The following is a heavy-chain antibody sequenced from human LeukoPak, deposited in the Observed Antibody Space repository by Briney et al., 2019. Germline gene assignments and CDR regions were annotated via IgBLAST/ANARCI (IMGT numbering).Heavy chain of an antibody. V-gene: IGHV5-51*01. J-gene: IGHJ4*02. CDR1: GYSFTSFW. CDR2: IYPGDSDT. Sequence: GESLKISCKGSGYSFTSFWIGWVRQMPGKGLEWMGIIYPGDSDTRYSPSFQGQVTISADKSISTAYLQWSSLKASDTAMYYCAIYSDTYYFDHCGQGTLVTVSS. D-gene: IGHD1-26*01. CDR3: AIYSDTYYFDH.